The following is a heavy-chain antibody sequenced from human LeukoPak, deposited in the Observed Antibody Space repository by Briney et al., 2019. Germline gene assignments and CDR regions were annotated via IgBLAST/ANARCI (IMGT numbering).Heavy chain of an antibody. V-gene: IGHV4-59*08. CDR1: GGSISSYY. Sequence: SETLSLTCTVSGGSISSYYWSWIRQPPGKGLEWIGYIYYSGSTNYNPSLKSRVTISVDTSKNQFPLKLSSVTAADTAVYYCARGGAQDDAFDIWGQGTMVTVSS. CDR3: ARGGAQDDAFDI. J-gene: IGHJ3*02. CDR2: IYYSGST. D-gene: IGHD1-26*01.